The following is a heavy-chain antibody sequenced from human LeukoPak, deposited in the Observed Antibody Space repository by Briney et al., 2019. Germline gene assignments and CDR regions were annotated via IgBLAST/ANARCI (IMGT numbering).Heavy chain of an antibody. V-gene: IGHV3-33*01. J-gene: IGHJ4*02. CDR3: ARDPEYNYKHFDY. D-gene: IGHD5-18*01. Sequence: GGSLRLSCAASGFSFNNYGMHWVRQAPGKGLEWVAVIWYDGSKKYYADSVKGRSIISRDNSKNTLYLQMNSLRVEDTAVYYCARDPEYNYKHFDYWGQGTLVTVSS. CDR2: IWYDGSKK. CDR1: GFSFNNYG.